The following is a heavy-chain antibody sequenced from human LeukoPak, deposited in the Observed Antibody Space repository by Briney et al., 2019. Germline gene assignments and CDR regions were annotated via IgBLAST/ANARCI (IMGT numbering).Heavy chain of an antibody. V-gene: IGHV3-30*18. CDR3: AKDSHTGYSSGWYGY. J-gene: IGHJ4*02. CDR2: ISYDGSNK. CDR1: GSTFSSYG. D-gene: IGHD6-19*01. Sequence: GGSLRLSCAASGSTFSSYGMHWVRQAPGKGLEWVAVISYDGSNKYYADSVKGRFTISRDNSKNTLYLQMNSLRAEDTAVYYCAKDSHTGYSSGWYGYWGQGTLVTVSS.